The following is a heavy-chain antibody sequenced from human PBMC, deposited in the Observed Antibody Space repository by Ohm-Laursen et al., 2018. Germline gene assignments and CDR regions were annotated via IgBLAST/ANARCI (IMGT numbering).Heavy chain of an antibody. V-gene: IGHV4-34*01. J-gene: IGHJ3*02. CDR1: GGSFSGYY. CDR2: INHSGST. Sequence: TLSLTCAVYGGSFSGYYWSWIRQPPGKGLEWIGEINHSGSTNYNPSLKSRVTISVDTSKNQFSLKLSSVTAADAAVYYCARVLRGPDAFDIWGQGTMVTVSS. CDR3: ARVLRGPDAFDI.